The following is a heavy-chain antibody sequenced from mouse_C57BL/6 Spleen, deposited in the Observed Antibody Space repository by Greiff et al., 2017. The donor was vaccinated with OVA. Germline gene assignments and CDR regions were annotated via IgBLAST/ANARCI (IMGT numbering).Heavy chain of an antibody. CDR3: ARLDYYGSSYIDY. Sequence: VQLQQPGAELVRPGSSVKLSCKASGYTFTSYWMHWVKQRPIQGLEWIGNIDPSDSETHYNQKFKDKATLTVDKSSSTAYMQLSSLTSEDSAVYYCARLDYYGSSYIDYWGQGTTLTVSS. CDR2: IDPSDSET. J-gene: IGHJ2*01. V-gene: IGHV1-52*01. D-gene: IGHD1-1*01. CDR1: GYTFTSYW.